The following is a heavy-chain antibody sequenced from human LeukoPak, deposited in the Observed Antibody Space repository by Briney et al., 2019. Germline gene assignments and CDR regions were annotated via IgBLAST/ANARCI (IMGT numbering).Heavy chain of an antibody. V-gene: IGHV3-33*01. CDR3: VRERGPFNAFDI. J-gene: IGHJ3*02. D-gene: IGHD6-25*01. CDR1: GFTFRTYG. Sequence: PGGSLRLSCAASGFTFRTYGMHYVRQAPGKGLEWVAVIWDAGNNQFYADSVRGRFTISRDNSKNMLWLQMNSLRVEDTALYYCVRERGPFNAFDIWGRGSMITVSS. CDR2: IWDAGNNQ.